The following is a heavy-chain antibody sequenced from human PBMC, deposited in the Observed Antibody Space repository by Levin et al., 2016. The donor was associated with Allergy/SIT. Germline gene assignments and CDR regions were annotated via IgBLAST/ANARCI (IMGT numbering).Heavy chain of an antibody. CDR2: IYYSGST. CDR3: ARQNYDILTGYYSFDY. Sequence: VRQMPGKGLEWIGSIYYSGSTYYNPSLKSRVTISVDTSKNQFSLKLSSVTAADTAVYYCARQNYDILTGYYSFDYWGQGTLVTVSS. V-gene: IGHV4-39*01. D-gene: IGHD3-9*01. J-gene: IGHJ4*02.